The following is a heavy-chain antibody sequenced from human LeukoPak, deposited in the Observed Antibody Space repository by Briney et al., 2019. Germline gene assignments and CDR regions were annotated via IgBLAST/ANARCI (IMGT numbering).Heavy chain of an antibody. V-gene: IGHV1-2*02. J-gene: IGHJ4*02. Sequence: GASVKVSCKASGYTFTGYYMHWVRQAPGQGLEWMGWINPNSGGTNYAQKFQGRVTMTRDTSISTAYMELSRLRSDDTAVYYCARDRGATLARQLVFPLDYWGQGTLVTVSS. D-gene: IGHD6-13*01. CDR3: ARDRGATLARQLVFPLDY. CDR2: INPNSGGT. CDR1: GYTFTGYY.